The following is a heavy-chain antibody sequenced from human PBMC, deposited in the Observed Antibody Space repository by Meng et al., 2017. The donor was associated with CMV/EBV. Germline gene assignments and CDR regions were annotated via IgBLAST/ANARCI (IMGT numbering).Heavy chain of an antibody. CDR2: IYYSGST. CDR3: ARGGEYDFWSGYDLDY. Sequence: GSVSSGSYYWSWIRQPPGKGLEWIGSIYYSGSTNYNPSLKSRVTISVDTSKNQFSLKLSSVTAADTAVYYCARGGEYDFWSGYDLDYWGQGTLVTVSS. CDR1: GSVSSGSYY. J-gene: IGHJ4*02. D-gene: IGHD3-3*01. V-gene: IGHV4-61*01.